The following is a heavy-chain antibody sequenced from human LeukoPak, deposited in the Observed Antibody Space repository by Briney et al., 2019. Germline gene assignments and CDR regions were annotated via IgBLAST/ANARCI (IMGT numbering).Heavy chain of an antibody. CDR2: INPNSGGT. V-gene: IGHV1-2*04. D-gene: IGHD1-26*01. CDR1: GYTFTGYY. J-gene: IGHJ3*02. CDR3: ARQIVGATGGNAFDI. Sequence: RASVKVSCKASGYTFTGYYMHWVRQAPGQGLEWMGWINPNSGGTNYAQKFQGWVTMTRDTSISTAYMELSRLRSDDTAVYYCARQIVGATGGNAFDIWGQGTMVTVSS.